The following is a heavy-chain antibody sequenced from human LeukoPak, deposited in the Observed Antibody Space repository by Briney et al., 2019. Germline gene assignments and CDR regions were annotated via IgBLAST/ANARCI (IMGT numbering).Heavy chain of an antibody. V-gene: IGHV4-34*01. CDR2: INHSGST. CDR1: GGSFSGYY. J-gene: IGHJ4*02. CDR3: ARCPLWLSRFDY. Sequence: SETLSLTCAVYGGSFSGYYWSWIRQPPGKGLEWIGEINHSGSTNYNPSLKSRVTISVDTSKNQFSLKLSSVTAADTAVYYCARCPLWLSRFDYWGQGTLVTVSS. D-gene: IGHD5-18*01.